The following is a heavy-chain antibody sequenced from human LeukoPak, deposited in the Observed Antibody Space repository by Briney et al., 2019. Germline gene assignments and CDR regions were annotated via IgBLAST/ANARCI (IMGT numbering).Heavy chain of an antibody. Sequence: ASVKVSCKASGYTFTSYGISWVRQAPGQGLEWMGWISAYNGNTNYAQKLQGRVTMTTDTSTSTAYMEVRSLRSDDTAVYYCASEGRQYYYGSGSYPMGFDYWGQGTLVTVSS. V-gene: IGHV1-18*01. D-gene: IGHD3-10*01. J-gene: IGHJ4*02. CDR1: GYTFTSYG. CDR3: ASEGRQYYYGSGSYPMGFDY. CDR2: ISAYNGNT.